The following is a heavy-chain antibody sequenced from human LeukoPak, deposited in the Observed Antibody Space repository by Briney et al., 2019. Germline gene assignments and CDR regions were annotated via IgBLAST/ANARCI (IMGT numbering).Heavy chain of an antibody. CDR1: GFTFSSYS. D-gene: IGHD1-26*01. V-gene: IGHV3-21*01. Sequence: GGSLRLSCAASGFTFSSYSMNWVRQAPGKGLEWVSSISSSSSYIYYADSVKGRFTISRDNAKNSLYLQMNSLRAEDTAVYYCARDYSGSYYLGGDFDYWGRGTLVTVSS. J-gene: IGHJ4*02. CDR2: ISSSSSYI. CDR3: ARDYSGSYYLGGDFDY.